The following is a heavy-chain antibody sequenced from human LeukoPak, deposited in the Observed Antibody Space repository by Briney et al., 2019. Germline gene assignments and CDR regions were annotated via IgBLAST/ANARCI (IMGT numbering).Heavy chain of an antibody. Sequence: GGSLRLSCAASGFTFSFYGMHWVRQAPGKGLEGVAVISYDGSNKYYGDSVKGRFTISRDNSKNTLYLQMNSLRTEDTAVYYCAKERAPGWFDPWGQGTLVTVSS. CDR2: ISYDGSNK. CDR3: AKERAPGWFDP. D-gene: IGHD3-10*01. V-gene: IGHV3-30*18. J-gene: IGHJ5*02. CDR1: GFTFSFYG.